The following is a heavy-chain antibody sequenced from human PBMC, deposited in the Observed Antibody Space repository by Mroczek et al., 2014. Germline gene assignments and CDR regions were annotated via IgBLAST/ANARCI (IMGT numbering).Heavy chain of an antibody. D-gene: IGHD3-3*01. CDR2: INHSGST. J-gene: IGHJ5*02. Sequence: QVQLQQWGAGLLKPSETLSLTCAVYGESFSGYYWSWIRQPPGKGLEWIGEINHSGSTNYNPSLKSRVTISVDTSKNQFSLKLSSVTAADTAVYYCARDQRRYYDFWSGYRDDIWFDPWGQGTLVTVSS. CDR3: ARDQRRYYDFWSGYRDDIWFDP. CDR1: GESFSGYY. V-gene: IGHV4-34*01.